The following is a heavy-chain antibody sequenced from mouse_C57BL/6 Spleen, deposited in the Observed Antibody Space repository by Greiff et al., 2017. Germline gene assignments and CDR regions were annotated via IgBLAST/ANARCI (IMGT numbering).Heavy chain of an antibody. V-gene: IGHV1-42*01. CDR1: GYSFTGYY. CDR2: INPSTGGT. Sequence: EVQLQESGPELVKPGASVKISCKASGYSFTGYYMNWVKQSPEKSLEWIGEINPSTGGTTYNQKFKAKATLTVDKSSSTAYMQLKSLTSEDSAVYYCARSFFAYWGQGTLVTVSA. J-gene: IGHJ3*01. CDR3: ARSFFAY.